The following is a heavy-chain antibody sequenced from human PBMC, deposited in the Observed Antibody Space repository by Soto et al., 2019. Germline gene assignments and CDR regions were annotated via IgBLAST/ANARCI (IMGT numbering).Heavy chain of an antibody. Sequence: ASGPTLVNPTQTLTLTCTFSGFSLSTSGVGVGWIRQPPGKALEWLALIYWDDDKRYSPSLKSRLTITKDTSKNQVVLTMTNMDPVDTATYYCAHSQNPWYDFWSGYHRAYGMDVWGQGTTVTVSS. V-gene: IGHV2-5*02. J-gene: IGHJ6*02. CDR1: GFSLSTSGVG. D-gene: IGHD3-3*01. CDR3: AHSQNPWYDFWSGYHRAYGMDV. CDR2: IYWDDDK.